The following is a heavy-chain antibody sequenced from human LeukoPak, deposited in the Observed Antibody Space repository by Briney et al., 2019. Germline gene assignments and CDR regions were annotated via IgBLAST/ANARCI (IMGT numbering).Heavy chain of an antibody. CDR2: IYSSGST. D-gene: IGHD7-27*01. CDR3: ARETGNLIYYFDY. CDR1: GGSIRSYF. J-gene: IGHJ4*02. Sequence: PSETLSLTCTVSGGSIRSYFWSWIRQPPGKGLEWIGYIYSSGSTNYNPSFKSRVTISVETSKNQFSLKLRSVAATDTAVYYCARETGNLIYYFDYWGQGTLVTVSS. V-gene: IGHV4-59*01.